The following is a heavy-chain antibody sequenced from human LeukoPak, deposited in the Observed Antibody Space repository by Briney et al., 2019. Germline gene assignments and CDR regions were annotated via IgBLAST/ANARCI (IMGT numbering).Heavy chain of an antibody. V-gene: IGHV4-38-2*02. CDR1: GYPIGLDYY. CDR2: FHRGRI. D-gene: IGHD5-24*01. CDR3: ARAPSSYESGNGYPNLGWLDP. Sequence: SETLSLTCKVSGYPIGLDYYWVWIRQAPGRGLQWIGGFHRGRIQYKSALKSRVTISIDSSKNQFSLRMWPVTAADTAFYFCARAPSSYESGNGYPNLGWLDPWGQGALVTVSS. J-gene: IGHJ5*02.